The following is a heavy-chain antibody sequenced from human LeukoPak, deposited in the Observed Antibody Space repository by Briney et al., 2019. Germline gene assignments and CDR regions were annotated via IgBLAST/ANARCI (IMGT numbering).Heavy chain of an antibody. V-gene: IGHV3-23*01. J-gene: IGHJ4*02. CDR2: ISGSGDNI. CDR1: GFTFSTYA. Sequence: GGSLRLSCAASGFTFSTYAMSWVRQAPGKGPEWVSGISGSGDNIYYTDSAKGRFTISRDNSKNTLYVQMNSLRVEDTAVYYCARGYPYYYDSSGYYSKFDYWGQGTLVTVSS. CDR3: ARGYPYYYDSSGYYSKFDY. D-gene: IGHD3-22*01.